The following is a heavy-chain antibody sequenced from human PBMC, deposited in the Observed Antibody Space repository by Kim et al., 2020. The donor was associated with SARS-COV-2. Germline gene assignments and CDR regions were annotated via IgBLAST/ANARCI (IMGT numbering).Heavy chain of an antibody. Sequence: SRVTISVDTAKNQFSLKLSSVTAADTAVYYCARGLRGYCSSTSCSRYFDLWGRGTLVTVSS. CDR3: ARGLRGYCSSTSCSRYFDL. V-gene: IGHV4-34*01. J-gene: IGHJ2*01. D-gene: IGHD2-2*01.